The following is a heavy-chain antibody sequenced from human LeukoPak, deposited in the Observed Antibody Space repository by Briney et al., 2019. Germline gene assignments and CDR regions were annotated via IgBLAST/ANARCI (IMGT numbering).Heavy chain of an antibody. CDR1: GFTFSSYA. Sequence: GGSLRLSCAASGFTFSSYAMSWVRQAPGKGLEWVSAISGSASTTSYADSVKGRFTISRDNSRNTLYLQMNSLRAEDTAVYYCAKGAFERFGEPSDYWGQGTLVTVSS. J-gene: IGHJ4*02. CDR2: ISGSASTT. D-gene: IGHD3-10*01. CDR3: AKGAFERFGEPSDY. V-gene: IGHV3-23*01.